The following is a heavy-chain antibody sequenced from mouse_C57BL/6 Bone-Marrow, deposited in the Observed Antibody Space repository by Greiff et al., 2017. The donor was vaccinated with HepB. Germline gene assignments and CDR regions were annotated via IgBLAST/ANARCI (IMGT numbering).Heavy chain of an antibody. D-gene: IGHD1-1*01. CDR3: ASDRGYGSSGFAY. J-gene: IGHJ3*01. V-gene: IGHV2-6*01. CDR2: IWGVGST. Sequence: QVQLKESGPGLVAPSQSLSITCTVSGFSLTSYGVDWVRQSPGKGLEWLGVIWGVGSTNYNSALKSRLSISKDNSKSQVFLKMNSLQTDDTAMYYCASDRGYGSSGFAYWGQGTLVTVSA. CDR1: GFSLTSYG.